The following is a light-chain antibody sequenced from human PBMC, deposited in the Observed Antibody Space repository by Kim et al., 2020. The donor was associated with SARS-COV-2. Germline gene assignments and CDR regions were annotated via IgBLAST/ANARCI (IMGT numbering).Light chain of an antibody. CDR1: QSINSY. CDR2: AAS. V-gene: IGKV1-39*01. CDR3: QQSYTTPPT. Sequence: DIQMTQSPSSLSASVGDRVTITCRASQSINSYLNWFQQKPGKAPNLLIYAASILQSGVPSRFSGGGSGTDFALTISSLQPEDFATYYCQQSYTTPPTFGGGTKVDIK. J-gene: IGKJ4*01.